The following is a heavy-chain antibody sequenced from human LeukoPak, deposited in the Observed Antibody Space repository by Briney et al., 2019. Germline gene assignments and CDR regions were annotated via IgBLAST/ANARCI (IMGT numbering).Heavy chain of an antibody. Sequence: ASVKVSCKASGYTFTGYYMHWVRQATGQGLECMGWINPNSGGTNYAQKFQGRVTMTRDTSISTAYMELSRLRSDDTAVYYCARDRRVRGVTDLDYWGQGTLVTVSS. CDR1: GYTFTGYY. CDR3: ARDRRVRGVTDLDY. D-gene: IGHD3-10*01. CDR2: INPNSGGT. V-gene: IGHV1-2*02. J-gene: IGHJ4*02.